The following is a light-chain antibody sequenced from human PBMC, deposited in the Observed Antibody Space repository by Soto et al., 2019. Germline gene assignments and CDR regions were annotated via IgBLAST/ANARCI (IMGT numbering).Light chain of an antibody. CDR3: CSYAGSNYV. Sequence: QSALTQPRSVSGSPGQSVTISCTGTSSDVGSYNFASWYHQDPGKAPKLMIYDVSKRPSGVPDRFSGSKSGNTASLTIFGLQAEDEADYYCCSYAGSNYVFGTGTRSQS. V-gene: IGLV2-11*01. CDR2: DVS. CDR1: SSDVGSYNF. J-gene: IGLJ1*01.